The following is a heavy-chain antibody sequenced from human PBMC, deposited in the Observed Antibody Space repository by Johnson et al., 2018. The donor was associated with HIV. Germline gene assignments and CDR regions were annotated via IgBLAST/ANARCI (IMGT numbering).Heavy chain of an antibody. CDR3: ARDGESQQLPLGDAFDI. J-gene: IGHJ3*02. Sequence: QVQLVESGGGLVQPGGSLRLSCTASGFTFSDYYMTWIRQAPGKGLDWVSYISSSGGTKYYADSVKGRFTISRDNSKNTLYLQMNSLRAADTAVYYCARDGESQQLPLGDAFDIWGQWTMVTVSS. V-gene: IGHV3-11*04. CDR2: ISSSGGTK. CDR1: GFTFSDYY. D-gene: IGHD6-13*01.